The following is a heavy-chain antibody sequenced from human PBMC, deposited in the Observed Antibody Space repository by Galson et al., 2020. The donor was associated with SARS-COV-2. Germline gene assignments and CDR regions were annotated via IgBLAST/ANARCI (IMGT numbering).Heavy chain of an antibody. CDR3: AGAVAGIRSWFDP. CDR2: IWYDGSNK. V-gene: IGHV3-33*01. J-gene: IGHJ5*02. D-gene: IGHD6-19*01. Sequence: GESLKISCAASGFTFSSYGMHWVRQAPGKGLEWVAVIWYDGSNKYYADSVKGRFTISRDNSKNTLYLQMNSLRAEDTAVYYCAGAVAGIRSWFDPWGQGTLGTVSS. CDR1: GFTFSSYG.